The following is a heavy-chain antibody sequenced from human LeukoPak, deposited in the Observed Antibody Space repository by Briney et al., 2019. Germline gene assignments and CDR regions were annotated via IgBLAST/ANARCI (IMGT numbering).Heavy chain of an antibody. V-gene: IGHV3-21*01. D-gene: IGHD3-22*01. CDR3: AKASIITMIVVVRGYYFDY. CDR1: GFTFSSLY. Sequence: GGSLRLSCAASGFTFSSLYMNWVRQAPGKGLERVSSISRSDSYMYYADSVKGRFTISRDNSKNTLYLQMNSLRAEDTAVYYCAKASIITMIVVVRGYYFDYWGQGTLVTVSS. J-gene: IGHJ4*02. CDR2: ISRSDSYM.